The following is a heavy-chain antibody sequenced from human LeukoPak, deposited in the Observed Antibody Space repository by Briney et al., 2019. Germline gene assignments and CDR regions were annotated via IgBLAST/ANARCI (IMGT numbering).Heavy chain of an antibody. Sequence: ASVKVSCKASGYTFTSYDINWVRQATGQGLEWMGWINPNSGGTNYAQKFQGRVTMTRDTSISTAYMELSRLRSDDTAVYYCARDALHLLYGFDPWGQGTLVTVSS. CDR1: GYTFTSYD. V-gene: IGHV1-2*02. CDR2: INPNSGGT. J-gene: IGHJ5*02. CDR3: ARDALHLLYGFDP. D-gene: IGHD2-2*02.